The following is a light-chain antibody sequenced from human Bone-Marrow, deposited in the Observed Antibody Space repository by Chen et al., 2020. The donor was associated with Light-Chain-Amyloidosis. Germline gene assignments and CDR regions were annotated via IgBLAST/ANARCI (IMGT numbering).Light chain of an antibody. J-gene: IGLJ3*02. V-gene: IGLV3-21*02. CDR1: NIVSTS. CDR3: QVWDRSSDRPV. CDR2: DDS. Sequence: SYVLTQPSSVSVAPGQTAKIACGGNNIVSTSVHWYQQTPGQAPLLLVYDDSDRPSGIPERLSGSNSGNTATLTISRVEAGDEADYYCQVWDRSSDRPVFGGGTKLTVL.